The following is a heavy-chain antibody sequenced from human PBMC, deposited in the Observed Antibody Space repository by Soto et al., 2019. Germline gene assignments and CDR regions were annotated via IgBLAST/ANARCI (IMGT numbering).Heavy chain of an antibody. D-gene: IGHD3-3*01. CDR2: ISYDGSNK. CDR3: AKDFWSGPYYFDY. J-gene: IGHJ4*02. Sequence: VQLVESGGGLVQPGGSLRLSCAASGFTFRSYAMHWVRQAPGKGLEWVAVISYDGSNKYYADSVKGRFTISRDNSKNTLYLQMNSLRAEDTAVYYCAKDFWSGPYYFDYWGQGTLVTVSS. CDR1: GFTFRSYA. V-gene: IGHV3-30-3*02.